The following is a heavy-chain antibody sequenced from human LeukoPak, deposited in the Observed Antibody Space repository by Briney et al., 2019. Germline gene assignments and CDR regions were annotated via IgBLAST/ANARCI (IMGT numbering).Heavy chain of an antibody. Sequence: SVKVSCKASGGTFSDYALNWGRQAPGQGLEWMGGFIPILGTANSTQKFQGRVTITADISTNTVYMELSSLRSEDTAVYFCAGIPVFGVVLHQEPVWGKGTTVTVSS. V-gene: IGHV1-69*10. J-gene: IGHJ6*04. CDR3: AGIPVFGVVLHQEPV. D-gene: IGHD3-3*01. CDR1: GGTFSDYA. CDR2: FIPILGTA.